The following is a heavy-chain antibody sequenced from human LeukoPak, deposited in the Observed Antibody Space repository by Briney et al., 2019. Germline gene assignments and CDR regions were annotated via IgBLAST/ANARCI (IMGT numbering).Heavy chain of an antibody. Sequence: SGTLSLTCTVSGGSISSYYWSWIRQPPGKGLGWIGYIYYSGSTNYNPSLKSRVTISVDTSKNQFSLKLSSVTAADTAVYYCARLVRGVYRFDYWGQGTLVTVSS. CDR1: GGSISSYY. V-gene: IGHV4-59*01. CDR3: ARLVRGVYRFDY. CDR2: IYYSGST. J-gene: IGHJ4*02. D-gene: IGHD3-10*02.